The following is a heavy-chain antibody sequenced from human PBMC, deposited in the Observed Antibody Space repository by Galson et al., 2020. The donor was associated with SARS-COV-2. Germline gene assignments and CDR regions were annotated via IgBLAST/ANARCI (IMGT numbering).Heavy chain of an antibody. J-gene: IGHJ4*02. Sequence: GGSLRLSCAASGFTFSTYAMTWVRQAPGKGPEWVSAISDGRGNTYYADSVKGRFTISRDNSKNTVYLQMNSLRAEDTAVYYCAKDKSFTSGFKWGQGTLVTVSS. CDR2: ISDGRGNT. CDR1: GFTFSTYA. D-gene: IGHD3-10*01. V-gene: IGHV3-23*01. CDR3: AKDKSFTSGFK.